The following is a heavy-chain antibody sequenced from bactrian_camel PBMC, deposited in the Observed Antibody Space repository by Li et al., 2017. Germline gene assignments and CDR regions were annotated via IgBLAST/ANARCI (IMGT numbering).Heavy chain of an antibody. V-gene: IGHV3S31*01. CDR2: INSGGDST. D-gene: IGHD3*01. CDR3: AAGRPGQTCSGSDTGGY. Sequence: VQLVESGGGLVQPGGSLRLSCAASGFTFSSYSMSWVRQAPGKGLEWVSAINSGGDSTDYADSVKGRFTISRDNAKNTLYLQMNSLKPEDTGMYYCAAGRPGQTCSGSDTGGYWGQGTQVTVS. J-gene: IGHJ4*01. CDR1: GFTFSSYS.